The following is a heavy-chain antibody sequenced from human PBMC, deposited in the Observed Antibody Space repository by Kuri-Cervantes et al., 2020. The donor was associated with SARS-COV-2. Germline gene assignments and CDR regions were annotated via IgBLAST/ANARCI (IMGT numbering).Heavy chain of an antibody. Sequence: SETLSLTCTVSGGSISSGDYYWSWIRQPPGKGLEWIGYIYYSGSTNYNPSLKSRVTISVDTSKNQFSLKLSSVTAADTAVYYCARDYPIGSYYFDYWGQGTLVTVSS. D-gene: IGHD1-26*01. CDR1: GGSISSGDYY. CDR3: ARDYPIGSYYFDY. J-gene: IGHJ4*02. CDR2: IYYSGST. V-gene: IGHV4-61*08.